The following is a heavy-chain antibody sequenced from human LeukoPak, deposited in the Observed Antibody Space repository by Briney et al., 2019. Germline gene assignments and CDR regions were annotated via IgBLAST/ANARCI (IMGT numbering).Heavy chain of an antibody. V-gene: IGHV3-21*01. CDR1: GFTFSSYS. J-gene: IGHJ6*03. D-gene: IGHD2-15*01. Sequence: GGSLRLSCAASGFTFSSYSMNWVRQAPGKGLEWVSSISSSSSYIYYADSVKGRFTISRGNAKNSLYLQMNSLRAEDTAVYYCARDADIQYYYYMDVWGKGTTVTVSS. CDR2: ISSSSSYI. CDR3: ARDADIQYYYYMDV.